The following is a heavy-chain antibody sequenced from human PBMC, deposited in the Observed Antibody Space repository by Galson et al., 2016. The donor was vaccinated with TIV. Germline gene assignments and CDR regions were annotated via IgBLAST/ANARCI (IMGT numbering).Heavy chain of an antibody. CDR1: GFSFSRSA. J-gene: IGHJ6*02. V-gene: IGHV3-30*04. D-gene: IGHD6-19*01. CDR3: AREDHQYGSGWYSYYYHYGMDI. Sequence: SLRLSCAASGFSFSRSAMYWVRQAPGKGLQCVAIISYDGNYKYYEDSVQGRLPISRDKSMNRLYLQMNDLTPADTALYYCAREDHQYGSGWYSYYYHYGMDIWGQGTPVTVS. CDR2: ISYDGNYK.